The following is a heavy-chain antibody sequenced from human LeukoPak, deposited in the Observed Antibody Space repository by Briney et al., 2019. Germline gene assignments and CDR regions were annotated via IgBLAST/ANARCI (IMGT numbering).Heavy chain of an antibody. CDR3: ATERAVALQNWFDP. J-gene: IGHJ5*02. Sequence: ASVKVSCKSAGYSFTSYGISWVRQAPGQGLEWMGWISPYNGNTNYAQKLQGRVTMTTETSTSTAYMELRSLRSDDTAVYYCATERAVALQNWFDPWGQGTLVTVSS. D-gene: IGHD6-19*01. V-gene: IGHV1-18*01. CDR1: GYSFTSYG. CDR2: ISPYNGNT.